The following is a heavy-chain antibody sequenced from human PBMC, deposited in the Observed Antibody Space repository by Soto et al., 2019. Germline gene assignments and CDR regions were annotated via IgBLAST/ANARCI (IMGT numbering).Heavy chain of an antibody. J-gene: IGHJ6*02. V-gene: IGHV3-66*01. CDR3: AREVRRLSYYYYGMXV. CDR1: GFTFSSYA. Sequence: SGGSLRLSCAASGFTFSSYAMSWVRPAPGKGLDWVSVIYSGGSTYYADSVKGRFTISRDNSKNTLYLQMNSLRAEDTAVYYCAREVRRLSYYYYGMXVWGQGTTVTVSS. D-gene: IGHD3-10*01. CDR2: IYSGGST.